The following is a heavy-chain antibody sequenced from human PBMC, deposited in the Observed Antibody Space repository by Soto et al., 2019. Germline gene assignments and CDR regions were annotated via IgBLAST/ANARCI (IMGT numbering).Heavy chain of an antibody. CDR2: IYYSGST. Sequence: PSETLSLTCTVSGGSISSYYWSWIRPPPGKGLEWIGYIYYSGSTNYNPSLKSRVTISVDTSKNQFSLKLSSVTAADTAVYYCARTTGTSWGYYYYYMDVWGKGTTVTVSS. V-gene: IGHV4-59*08. D-gene: IGHD1-1*01. CDR1: GGSISSYY. J-gene: IGHJ6*03. CDR3: ARTTGTSWGYYYYYMDV.